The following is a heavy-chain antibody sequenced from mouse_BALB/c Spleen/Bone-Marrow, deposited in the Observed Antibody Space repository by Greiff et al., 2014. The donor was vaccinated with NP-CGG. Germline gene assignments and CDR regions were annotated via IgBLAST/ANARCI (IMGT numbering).Heavy chain of an antibody. CDR1: GFNIKDTY. V-gene: IGHV14-3*02. CDR2: IDPANGNT. J-gene: IGHJ3*01. Sequence: HVKQSGAELVKPGASVKLSCTASGFNIKDTYMHWVKQRPEQGLEWIGRIDPANGNTKYDPKFQGKATITADTSSNTAYLQLSSLTSEDTAVYYCAIYYYGSSGFAYWGQGTLVTVSA. CDR3: AIYYYGSSGFAY. D-gene: IGHD1-1*01.